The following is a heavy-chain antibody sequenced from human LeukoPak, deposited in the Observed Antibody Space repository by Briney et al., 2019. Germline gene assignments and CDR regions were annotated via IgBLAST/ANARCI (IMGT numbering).Heavy chain of an antibody. D-gene: IGHD3-3*01. Sequence: SETLSLTCTVSGGSISSSSYYWGWIRQPPGKGLEWIGSINYSGSTYYNPSLKSRVTISVDTSKNQFSLKLSSVTAADTAVYYCARHVYRITIFGVVTQNWFDPWGQGTLVTVSS. J-gene: IGHJ5*02. V-gene: IGHV4-39*01. CDR2: INYSGST. CDR3: ARHVYRITIFGVVTQNWFDP. CDR1: GGSISSSSYY.